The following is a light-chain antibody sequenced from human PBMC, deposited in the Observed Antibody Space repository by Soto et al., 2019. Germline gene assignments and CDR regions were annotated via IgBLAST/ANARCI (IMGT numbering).Light chain of an antibody. CDR1: ESIGNY. CDR2: DAS. Sequence: EVVLTQSPATLSLSPGERATLSCRASESIGNYLAWYQQKLDQAPKLLIYDASHRAIGIPGRFSGDGSGTDFTLTSSSLEPEDSAAYYCQWRSAWPPRLTFGGGTKVEIK. J-gene: IGKJ4*01. V-gene: IGKV3-11*01. CDR3: QWRSAWPPRLT.